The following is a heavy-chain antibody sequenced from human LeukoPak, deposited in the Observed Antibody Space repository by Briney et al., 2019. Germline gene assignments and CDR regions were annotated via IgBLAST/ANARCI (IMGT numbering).Heavy chain of an antibody. J-gene: IGHJ4*02. CDR1: GFSFSKYD. V-gene: IGHV3-23*05. CDR3: AKESGYSSGWDYFDS. Sequence: GWSLRLSCAASGFSFSKYDLNWVRRAPGKGLEWISAIDNSGYHIYYADSVKGRFTISRDNSKNTLYLQMNSLKAEDTAVYYCAKESGYSSGWDYFDSWGQGTLVTVSS. D-gene: IGHD3-10*01. CDR2: IDNSGYHI.